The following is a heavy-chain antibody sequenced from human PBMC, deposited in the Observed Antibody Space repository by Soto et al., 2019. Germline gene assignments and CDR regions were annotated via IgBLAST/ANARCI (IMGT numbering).Heavy chain of an antibody. J-gene: IGHJ5*02. CDR1: GFILNSYS. CDR2: ISSSSSTI. V-gene: IGHV3-48*02. Sequence: EVQLVESGGGLVQPGGSLRLSCVASGFILNSYSMNWVRQAPGKGLEWVSYISSSSSTIYYADSVKGRFSISRDNAKNSLFLQMNSLRDDETAVYYCARGDYGDCFDPWGQGTLVTVSS. D-gene: IGHD4-17*01. CDR3: ARGDYGDCFDP.